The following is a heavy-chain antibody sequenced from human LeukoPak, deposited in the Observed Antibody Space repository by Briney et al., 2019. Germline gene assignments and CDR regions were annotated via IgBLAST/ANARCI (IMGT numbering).Heavy chain of an antibody. CDR3: ARDGSGSYYYYYYYMDV. CDR2: ISVYNGNT. CDR1: GYTFTSYG. Sequence: ASVKVSCKASGYTFTSYGISWVRQAPGQGLEWMGWISVYNGNTNYAQKLQGRVTMTTDTSTSTAYMELRSLRSDDTAVYYCARDGSGSYYYYYYYMDVWGKGTTVTISS. V-gene: IGHV1-18*01. D-gene: IGHD3-10*01. J-gene: IGHJ6*03.